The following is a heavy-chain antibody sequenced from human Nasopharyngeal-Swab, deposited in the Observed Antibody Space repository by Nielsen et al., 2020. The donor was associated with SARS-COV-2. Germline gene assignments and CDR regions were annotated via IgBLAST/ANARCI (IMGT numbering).Heavy chain of an antibody. V-gene: IGHV3-23*01. D-gene: IGHD2/OR15-2a*01. CDR1: GYSFRTYG. CDR3: AKDLRGPHFF. J-gene: IGHJ4*02. Sequence: GESLKTSCVASGYSFRTYGMTWVRQAPGKGLEWVAYISGSGDISGSGGSTYYADSLKGRFTISRDNSKNTLSLQMNSLRAEDTAVYYCAKDLRGPHFFWGQGTLVTVSS. CDR2: ISGSGGST.